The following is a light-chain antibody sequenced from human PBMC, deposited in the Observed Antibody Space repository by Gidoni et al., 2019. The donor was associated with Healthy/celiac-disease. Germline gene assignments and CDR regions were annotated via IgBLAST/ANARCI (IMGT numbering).Light chain of an antibody. Sequence: DTDMPQSPSSLSVSVGDRVTITCRASQSISSYLNWYQQKPGKAPKLLIYAASSLQSGVPSRFSGSGSGTDFTLTISSLQPEDFATYYCQQSYSTPLAFXPXTKVDIK. CDR2: AAS. J-gene: IGKJ3*01. CDR1: QSISSY. V-gene: IGKV1-39*01. CDR3: QQSYSTPLA.